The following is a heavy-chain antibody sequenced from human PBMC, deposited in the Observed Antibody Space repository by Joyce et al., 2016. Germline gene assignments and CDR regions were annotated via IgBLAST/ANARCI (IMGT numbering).Heavy chain of an antibody. CDR3: SRDPELREDNGDY. Sequence: QVQLVQSGAEVKKAGSSVKVSCKTSGGTYSSYVISWVRQAPGQGLEWRGGFTPYFGAKYAQKFQGSVVITAYDSTGSNYLEIKSLTLNDTATYYCSRDPELREDNGDYWGQGTLVRVSS. J-gene: IGHJ4*02. CDR2: FTPYFGA. CDR1: GGTYSSYV. D-gene: IGHD1-1*01. V-gene: IGHV1-69*01.